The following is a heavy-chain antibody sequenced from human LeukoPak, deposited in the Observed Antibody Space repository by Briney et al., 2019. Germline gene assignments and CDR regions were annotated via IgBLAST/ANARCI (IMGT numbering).Heavy chain of an antibody. CDR3: TTDQAWGYSYFDY. D-gene: IGHD5-18*01. CDR2: IKSKTDGGTT. J-gene: IGHJ4*02. CDR1: GFTFSSYG. Sequence: GGTLRLSCAASGFTFSSYGMSWVRQAPGKGLEWVGRIKSKTDGGTTDYAAPVKGRFTISRDDSKNTLYLQMNSLKTEDTAVYYCTTDQAWGYSYFDYWGQGTLVTVSS. V-gene: IGHV3-15*01.